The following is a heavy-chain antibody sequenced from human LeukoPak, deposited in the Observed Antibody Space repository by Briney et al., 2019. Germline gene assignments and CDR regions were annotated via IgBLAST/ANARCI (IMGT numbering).Heavy chain of an antibody. D-gene: IGHD2-15*01. Sequence: SETLSLTCAVYGGSFSGYYWSWIRQPPGKGLEWIGEINHSGSTNYNPSLKSRVTISVDTSKNQFSLKLSSVTAADTAVYYCARCRAYDAFDIWGQGTMVTVSS. J-gene: IGHJ3*02. V-gene: IGHV4-34*01. CDR2: INHSGST. CDR3: ARCRAYDAFDI. CDR1: GGSFSGYY.